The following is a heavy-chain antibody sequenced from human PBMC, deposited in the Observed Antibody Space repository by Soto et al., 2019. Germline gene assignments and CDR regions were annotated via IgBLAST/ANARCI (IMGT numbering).Heavy chain of an antibody. Sequence: QVQLVESGGGVVQPGRSLRLSCAASGFTFSSYGMHWVRQAPGKGLEWVAVISYDGSNKYYADSVKGRFTISRDNSKNTLYLQMNSLRAEDTAVYYCAKDFSAYCSGGSCQDYYYYYYMDVWGKGTTVTVSS. J-gene: IGHJ6*03. CDR2: ISYDGSNK. CDR3: AKDFSAYCSGGSCQDYYYYYYMDV. V-gene: IGHV3-30*18. D-gene: IGHD2-15*01. CDR1: GFTFSSYG.